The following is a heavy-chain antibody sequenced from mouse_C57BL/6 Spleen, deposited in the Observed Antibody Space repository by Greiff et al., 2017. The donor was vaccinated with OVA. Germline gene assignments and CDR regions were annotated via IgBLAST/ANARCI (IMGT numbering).Heavy chain of an antibody. CDR1: GYTFTSYW. V-gene: IGHV1-59*01. CDR3: ASRIANWDVGGY. J-gene: IGHJ2*01. Sequence: QVQLQQPGAELVRPGTSVKLSCKASGYTFTSYWMHWVKQRPGQGLEWIGVIDPSDSYPNYNQKFKGKATLTVDTSSSTAYMQLSSLTSEDAAVYYYASRIANWDVGGYWGKGTTLTVSS. CDR2: IDPSDSYP. D-gene: IGHD4-1*01.